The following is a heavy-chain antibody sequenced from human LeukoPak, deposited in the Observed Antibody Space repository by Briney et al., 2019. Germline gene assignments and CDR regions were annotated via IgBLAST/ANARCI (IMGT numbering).Heavy chain of an antibody. D-gene: IGHD1-26*01. CDR2: ISGSGSNT. V-gene: IGHV3-23*01. CDR3: AKDVLSGTYYYFDQ. Sequence: GGSLRLSCAASGFTFSSYAMNWVRQAPGKGLESVSGISGSGSNTYYADSVMGRFTISRDNSKNTLYLQMNSLRAEDTAVYYCAKDVLSGTYYYFDQWGQGTLVTVSS. J-gene: IGHJ4*02. CDR1: GFTFSSYA.